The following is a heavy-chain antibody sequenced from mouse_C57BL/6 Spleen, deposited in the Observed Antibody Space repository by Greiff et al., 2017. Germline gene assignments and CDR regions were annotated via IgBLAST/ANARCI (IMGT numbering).Heavy chain of an antibody. CDR2: INPSNGGT. CDR3: ARSLYSNYAWFAY. CDR1: GYTFTSYW. Sequence: VQLQQPGTELVKPGASVKLSCKASGYTFTSYWMHWVKQRPGQGLEWIGNINPSNGGTNYNEKFKSKATLTVDKSSSTAYMQLSSLTSEDSAVYYCARSLYSNYAWFAYWGQGTLVTVSA. J-gene: IGHJ3*01. V-gene: IGHV1-53*01. D-gene: IGHD2-5*01.